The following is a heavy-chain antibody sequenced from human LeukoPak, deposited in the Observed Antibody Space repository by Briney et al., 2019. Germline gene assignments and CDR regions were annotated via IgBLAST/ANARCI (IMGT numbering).Heavy chain of an antibody. CDR2: IYYSGST. V-gene: IGHV4-59*01. Sequence: SETLSLTCTVSGGSISSYYWSWIRQPPGKGLEWIGYIYYSGSTNYNPSLKSRVTISVDTSKNQSSLKLSSVTAADTAVYYCARGWGIVVVPAARFPAFDYWGQGTLVTVSS. D-gene: IGHD2-2*01. J-gene: IGHJ4*02. CDR3: ARGWGIVVVPAARFPAFDY. CDR1: GGSISSYY.